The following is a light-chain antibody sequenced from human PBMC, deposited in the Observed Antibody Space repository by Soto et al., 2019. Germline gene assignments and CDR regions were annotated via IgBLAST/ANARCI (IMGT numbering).Light chain of an antibody. CDR3: SSYTSSSTF. V-gene: IGLV2-14*01. CDR2: EVS. Sequence: QSVLTQPASVSGSPGQSITISCTGTSSDVGGYNYVSWYQQHPGKAPKLMIYEVSNRPSGVSNRFSGSKSGNTASLTISGLQAEDEADYYCSSYTSSSTFFGTGTRSPS. CDR1: SSDVGGYNY. J-gene: IGLJ1*01.